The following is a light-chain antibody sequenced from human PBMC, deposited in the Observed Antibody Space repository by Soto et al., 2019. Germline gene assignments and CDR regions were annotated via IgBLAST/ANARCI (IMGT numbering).Light chain of an antibody. CDR1: SSDVGAYNF. J-gene: IGLJ1*01. CDR2: EVT. V-gene: IGLV2-14*01. Sequence: QSALAQPASVSGSPGQSITISCTGTSSDVGAYNFVAWYQQHPGKAPKLMIYEVTHRPSGVSDRFSGSKSGNTASLTISGLQAEDEADYYCSSYTSNRGVFGTGTKLTVL. CDR3: SSYTSNRGV.